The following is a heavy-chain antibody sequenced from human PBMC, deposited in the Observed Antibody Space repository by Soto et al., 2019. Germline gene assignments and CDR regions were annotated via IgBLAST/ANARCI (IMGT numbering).Heavy chain of an antibody. D-gene: IGHD4-17*01. CDR1: GGSIISYY. V-gene: IGHV4-59*08. Sequence: SETLSLTCTVSGGSIISYYWSWIRQPPGKGLEWIGYIYYSGSTNYNPSLKSRVTISVDTSKNQFSLKLSSVTAADTAVYYCARHRRYGELDYWGQGTLVTVSS. CDR3: ARHRRYGELDY. CDR2: IYYSGST. J-gene: IGHJ4*02.